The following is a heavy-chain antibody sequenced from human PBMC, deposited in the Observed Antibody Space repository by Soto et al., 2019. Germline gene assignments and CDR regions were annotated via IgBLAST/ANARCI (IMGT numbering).Heavy chain of an antibody. CDR3: ARASNYDFWSGYTPLAAFDI. V-gene: IGHV3-11*01. CDR2: ISSSGSTI. J-gene: IGHJ3*02. CDR1: GFTFSDYY. D-gene: IGHD3-3*01. Sequence: GGSLRLSCAASGFTFSDYYMSWIRQAPGKGLEWVSYISSSGSTIYYADSVKGRFTISRDNAKNSLYLQMNSLRAEDTAVYYCARASNYDFWSGYTPLAAFDIWGQGTMVTVSS.